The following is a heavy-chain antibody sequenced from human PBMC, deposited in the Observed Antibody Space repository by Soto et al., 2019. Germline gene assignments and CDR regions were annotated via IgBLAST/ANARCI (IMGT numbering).Heavy chain of an antibody. V-gene: IGHV3-23*01. J-gene: IGHJ4*02. CDR2: ISGSGGST. CDR1: GGSFSGYY. D-gene: IGHD1-26*01. Sequence: PSETLSLTCEVHGGSFSGYYWTWIRQSPGKGLEWVSSISGSGGSTYYADSVKGRFTISRDNSKNTLYLQMNSLRAEDTAVYYCAKRGGGATGGNYFDYWGQGTLVTVSS. CDR3: AKRGGGATGGNYFDY.